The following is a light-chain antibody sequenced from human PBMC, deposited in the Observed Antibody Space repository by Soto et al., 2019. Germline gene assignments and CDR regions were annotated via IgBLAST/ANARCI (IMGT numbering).Light chain of an antibody. J-gene: IGKJ1*01. CDR2: KAS. CDR1: QTISSW. Sequence: DIQMTQSPSTLSGSVGDRVTITCRASQTISSWLAWYQQKPGKAPKLLISKASTLKSGVPSRFSGSGSGTEFTLTISSLQPDDFATYYCQQYNTYPWTFGQGTKVDIK. V-gene: IGKV1-5*03. CDR3: QQYNTYPWT.